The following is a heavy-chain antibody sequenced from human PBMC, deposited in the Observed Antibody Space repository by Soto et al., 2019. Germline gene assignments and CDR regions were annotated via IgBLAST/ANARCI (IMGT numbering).Heavy chain of an antibody. Sequence: EVQLVESGEGLVQPGGFLRLSCAASGFTFSNYVIHWVRQAPGKGLEYVSAISTNGDSAYYADSVKGRFNISRDNSKNTVYLQLGRLRAEDMAVYYCARGHRTDYYGMDVWGRGTTVSVSS. CDR2: ISTNGDSA. D-gene: IGHD1-1*01. CDR1: GFTFSNYV. V-gene: IGHV3-64*02. CDR3: ARGHRTDYYGMDV. J-gene: IGHJ6*02.